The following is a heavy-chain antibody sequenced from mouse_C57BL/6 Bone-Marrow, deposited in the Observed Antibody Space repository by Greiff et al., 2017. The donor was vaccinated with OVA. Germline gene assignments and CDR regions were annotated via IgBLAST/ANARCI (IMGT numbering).Heavy chain of an antibody. Sequence: VQLQESGPELVKPGASVKISCKASGYAFSSSWMNWVKQRPGKGLEWIGRIYPGDGDTNYNGKFKGKATLTADKSSSTAYMQLSSLTSEESAVYFCARGGFYYYFDYWGQGTTLTVSS. CDR1: GYAFSSSW. CDR2: IYPGDGDT. J-gene: IGHJ2*01. D-gene: IGHD1-1*01. V-gene: IGHV1-82*01. CDR3: ARGGFYYYFDY.